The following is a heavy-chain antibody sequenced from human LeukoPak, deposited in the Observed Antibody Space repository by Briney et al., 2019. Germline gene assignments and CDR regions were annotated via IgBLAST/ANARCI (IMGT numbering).Heavy chain of an antibody. D-gene: IGHD3-22*01. CDR3: ARRGYYDSSGYYFFDY. J-gene: IGHJ4*02. CDR2: IYPDDSDT. Sequence: GESLKISCKGSGYSFTNYWIAWVRQMPGKGLEWMGIIYPDDSDTRYSPSFQGQVTISADKSISTAYLQWSSLKASDTAMYYCARRGYYDSSGYYFFDYWGQGTLVTVSS. CDR1: GYSFTNYW. V-gene: IGHV5-51*01.